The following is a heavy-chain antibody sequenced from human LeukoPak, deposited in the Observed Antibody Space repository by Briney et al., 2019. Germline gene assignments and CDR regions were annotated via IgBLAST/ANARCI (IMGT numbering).Heavy chain of an antibody. CDR1: GFTFSSYA. Sequence: PGRSLRLSCAASGFTFSSYAMHWVRQAPGKGLEGAAVISYDGSNKYYADSVKGRFTISRDNSKNTLYLQMNSLRAEDTAVYYCARREWSDSSGYYYYYGMDVWGQGTTVTVSS. CDR2: ISYDGSNK. D-gene: IGHD3-22*01. J-gene: IGHJ6*02. V-gene: IGHV3-30-3*01. CDR3: ARREWSDSSGYYYYYGMDV.